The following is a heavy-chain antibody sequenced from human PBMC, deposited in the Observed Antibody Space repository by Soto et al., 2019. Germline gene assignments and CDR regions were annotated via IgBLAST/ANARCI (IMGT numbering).Heavy chain of an antibody. CDR3: ARGRHQPPVGLYFDS. J-gene: IGHJ4*02. D-gene: IGHD1-26*01. CDR2: IIPMFGTP. CDR1: GDAFTNYI. Sequence: QVQLVQSGAEVKKPGSSVKVSCKASGDAFTNYIFDWVRQAPGQGLEWMGGIIPMFGTPKYALTFQDRVTISADVSTGTAYLELTSLRFDDTAVYYCARGRHQPPVGLYFDSWGEGTRVTVSS. V-gene: IGHV1-69*01.